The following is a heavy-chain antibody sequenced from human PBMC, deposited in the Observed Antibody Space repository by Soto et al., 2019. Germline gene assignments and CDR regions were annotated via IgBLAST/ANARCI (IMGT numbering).Heavy chain of an antibody. CDR2: GSTSGTT. V-gene: IGHV4-4*07. CDR3: ERGDYELSTGSSATAV. J-gene: IGHJ6*02. CDR1: GYASSRYD. D-gene: IGHD3-9*01. Sequence: SQSRSPGFTLSGYASSRYDWKWGRERAGKGLEWIGRGSTSGTTNYNPSLESRVTMSVDTSKKNFSLKLTSVTAAHTAVYSCERGDYELSTGSSATAVWGQAT.